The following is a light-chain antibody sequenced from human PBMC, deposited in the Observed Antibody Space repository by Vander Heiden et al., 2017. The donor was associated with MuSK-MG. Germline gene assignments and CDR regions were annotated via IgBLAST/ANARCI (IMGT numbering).Light chain of an antibody. J-gene: IGKJ1*01. Sequence: DIKMTQSPSSLLVFVGDRCPITCRARQGLGNSLAWYQQKPGKAPKLLVYGTARLESGVPSRFSGSGSGTDYTLTISSLQPEDFATYYCQHEDKPPWTFGQGTKVEIK. CDR2: GTA. CDR1: QGLGNS. CDR3: QHEDKPPWT. V-gene: IGKV1-NL1*01.